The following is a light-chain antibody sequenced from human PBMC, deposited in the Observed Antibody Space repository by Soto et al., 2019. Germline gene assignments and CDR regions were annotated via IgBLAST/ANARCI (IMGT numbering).Light chain of an antibody. CDR1: QSVSSN. Sequence: EIVMTQSPATLSVSPGERATLSCRASQSVSSNLAWYQQKPGQAPRLLIYGASTRATGIPARFSGSGSGTEFTLTISSLQSEDFAAYYCQQYNNWAWTFGQGTKVEIK. CDR3: QQYNNWAWT. J-gene: IGKJ1*01. V-gene: IGKV3-15*01. CDR2: GAS.